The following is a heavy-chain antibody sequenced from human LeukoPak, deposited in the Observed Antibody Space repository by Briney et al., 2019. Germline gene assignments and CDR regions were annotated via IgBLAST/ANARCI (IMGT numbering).Heavy chain of an antibody. V-gene: IGHV4-39*07. Sequence: PSETLSLTCTVSGGSVSSSRSYWGWIRQSPVKGLEWIGSFYFSGSTYYNPSLKSRVNISVDTSKNQFSLKLNSVTAADTAVYHCARIMYRYDSGDYKWHFDFWGRGTLVTVSS. CDR3: ARIMYRYDSGDYKWHFDF. CDR1: GGSVSSSRSY. D-gene: IGHD3-22*01. J-gene: IGHJ2*01. CDR2: FYFSGST.